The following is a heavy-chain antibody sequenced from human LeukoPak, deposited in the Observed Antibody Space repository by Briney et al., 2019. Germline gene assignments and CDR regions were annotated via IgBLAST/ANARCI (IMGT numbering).Heavy chain of an antibody. D-gene: IGHD5-18*01. CDR2: ISSSSNTI. CDR1: GFTFSSYS. Sequence: PGGSLRLSCAASGFTFSSYSMNWVRQAPGKGLEWVSHISSSSNTIYYADSVKGRFTISRDNAKNSLYLQMNSLRDEDTALYYCVTDTSMGGLFDYWGQGTLVTVSS. CDR3: VTDTSMGGLFDY. J-gene: IGHJ4*02. V-gene: IGHV3-48*02.